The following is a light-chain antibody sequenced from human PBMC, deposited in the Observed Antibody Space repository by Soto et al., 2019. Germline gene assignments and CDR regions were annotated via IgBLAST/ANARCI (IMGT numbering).Light chain of an antibody. Sequence: QSALTQPASVSGSLGQSITISCTGTSSDIGGYNYVSWYQQHPGKAPKVMIFEVSKRPSGVSNRFSGSKSGNMASLTISGLHAEDGGDYYCSSFTSTSTVLLGGGTKLTV. CDR1: SSDIGGYNY. J-gene: IGLJ2*01. CDR2: EVS. V-gene: IGLV2-14*01. CDR3: SSFTSTSTVL.